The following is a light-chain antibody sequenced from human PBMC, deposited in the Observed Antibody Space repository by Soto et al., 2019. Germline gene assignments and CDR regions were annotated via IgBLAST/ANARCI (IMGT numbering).Light chain of an antibody. Sequence: EIVLAQSPGTLSLSPGERATLSCRASQSVGSYLTWYQQKPGQAPRLLIYDASNRVTGIPARFSGSGSGTDFTLTISSLEPEDFAVYYCQQRSDWPPITFGQGTRLEIK. CDR3: QQRSDWPPIT. J-gene: IGKJ5*01. V-gene: IGKV3-11*01. CDR1: QSVGSY. CDR2: DAS.